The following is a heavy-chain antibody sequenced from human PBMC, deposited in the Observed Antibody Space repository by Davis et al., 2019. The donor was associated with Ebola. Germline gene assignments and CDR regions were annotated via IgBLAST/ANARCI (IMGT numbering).Heavy chain of an antibody. CDR1: GFTFSTYA. J-gene: IGHJ6*03. CDR2: ISGSGGRT. D-gene: IGHD5-12*01. CDR3: AKRDSGNDSDFYYYMDV. Sequence: PGGSLRLSCAASGFTFSTYAMSWVRQPPGKGLEWVSVISGSGGRTYYADSVKGRLTISRDNSKNTLYLQMNSLRAEDTAVYYCAKRDSGNDSDFYYYMDVWGKGTTVTVSS. V-gene: IGHV3-23*01.